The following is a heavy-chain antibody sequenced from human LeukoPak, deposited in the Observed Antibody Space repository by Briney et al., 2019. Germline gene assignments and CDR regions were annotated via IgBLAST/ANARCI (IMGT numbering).Heavy chain of an antibody. V-gene: IGHV4-39*01. Sequence: SETLSLTCSVSGGSMSNYYWGWIRQPPGKGLEWIGSIYYSGSTYYNPSLKSRVTISVDTSKNQFSLKLSSVTAADTAVYYCARRERRDGYKAAFDIWGQGTMVTVSS. CDR2: IYYSGST. J-gene: IGHJ3*02. CDR1: GGSMSNYY. CDR3: ARRERRDGYKAAFDI. D-gene: IGHD5-24*01.